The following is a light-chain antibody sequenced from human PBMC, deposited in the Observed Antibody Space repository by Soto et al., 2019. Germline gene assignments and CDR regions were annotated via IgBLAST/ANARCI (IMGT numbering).Light chain of an antibody. J-gene: IGKJ1*01. V-gene: IGKV1-16*01. Sequence: DTQMTQSPSYLSASVGDRISITCRASQTASNYVNWYQQKPGKAPTLLISATSTLQSGVPSRFRGSGSGTDFTLTITSLQPEDFATYYCQQYNSYSPWTFGQGTKVDIK. CDR3: QQYNSYSPWT. CDR2: ATS. CDR1: QTASNY.